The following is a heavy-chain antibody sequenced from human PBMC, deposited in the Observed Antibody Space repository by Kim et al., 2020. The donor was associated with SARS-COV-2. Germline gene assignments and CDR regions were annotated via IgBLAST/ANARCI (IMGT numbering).Heavy chain of an antibody. CDR3: ARGRNTITWGSNYYYYGMDV. D-gene: IGHD5-12*01. Sequence: SETLSLTCAVYGGSFSGYYWSWIRQPPGKGLEWIGEINHSGSTNYNPSLKSRVTISVDTSKNQFSLKLSSVTAADTAVYYCARGRNTITWGSNYYYYGMDVWGQGTTVTVSS. CDR2: INHSGST. V-gene: IGHV4-34*01. CDR1: GGSFSGYY. J-gene: IGHJ6*02.